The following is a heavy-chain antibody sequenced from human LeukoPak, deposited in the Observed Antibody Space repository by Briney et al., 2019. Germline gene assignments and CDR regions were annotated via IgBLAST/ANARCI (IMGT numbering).Heavy chain of an antibody. D-gene: IGHD2-2*01. CDR2: IHPEGNEK. CDR3: ARVDQLDSHFDY. V-gene: IGHV3-7*01. J-gene: IGHJ4*02. CDR1: GFTFSDFW. Sequence: QPGGSLRLSCAVSGFTFSDFWMSWVRQAPGRGLEWVANIHPEGNEKYHVESVKGRFTISRDNAKNSLYLQMNSLRAEDTAVYYCARVDQLDSHFDYWGQGTLVTVSS.